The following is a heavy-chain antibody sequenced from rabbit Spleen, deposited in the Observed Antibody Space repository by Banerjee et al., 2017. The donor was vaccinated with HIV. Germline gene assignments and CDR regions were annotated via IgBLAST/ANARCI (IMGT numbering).Heavy chain of an antibody. Sequence: QSLEESGGDLVKPGASLTLTCTASGFSFISNYYMCWVRQAPGKGLEWIACINAVTGKAVYASWAKGRFTISRTSSTTVTLQMTSLTAADTATYFCARDLAGAIGWNFYLWGPGTLVTVS. CDR2: INAVTGKA. V-gene: IGHV1S40*01. J-gene: IGHJ4*01. CDR3: ARDLAGAIGWNFYL. D-gene: IGHD4-1*01. CDR1: GFSFISNYY.